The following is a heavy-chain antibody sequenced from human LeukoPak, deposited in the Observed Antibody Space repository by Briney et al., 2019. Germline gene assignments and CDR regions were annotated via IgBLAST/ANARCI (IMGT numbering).Heavy chain of an antibody. Sequence: ASVKVSCKASGYTFTSYYLQWVRQAPGHGLEWMGIINPSGGNTSYAQKFQGRVTMTRDMSTSTAYMELSSLRSEDTAVYYCARTSYGSGSNEVLYYYYMDVWVKGTTVTISS. CDR3: ARTSYGSGSNEVLYYYYMDV. CDR1: GYTFTSYY. V-gene: IGHV1-46*01. D-gene: IGHD3-10*01. CDR2: INPSGGNT. J-gene: IGHJ6*03.